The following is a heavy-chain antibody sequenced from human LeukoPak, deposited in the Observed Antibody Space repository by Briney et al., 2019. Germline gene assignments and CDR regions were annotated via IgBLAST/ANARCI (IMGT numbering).Heavy chain of an antibody. CDR3: TTDRYDILTGYTLN. CDR1: GFTFSNAW. V-gene: IGHV3-15*01. D-gene: IGHD3-9*01. Sequence: GGLMRLSSAASGFTFSNAWMCCVHQPPGKGQEWVGRIKSKTDGGTTDYAAPVKGRFTISRDDSKNTLYLQMNSLKTEDTAVYYCTTDRYDILTGYTLNWGQGTLVTVSS. CDR2: IKSKTDGGTT. J-gene: IGHJ4*02.